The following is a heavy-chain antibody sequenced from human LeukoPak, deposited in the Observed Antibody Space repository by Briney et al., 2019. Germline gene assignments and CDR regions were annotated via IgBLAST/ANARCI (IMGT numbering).Heavy chain of an antibody. Sequence: PSETLPLTCTVSGGSISSYYWSWIRQPPGKGLEWIGYIYYSGSTNYNPSLKSRVTISVDTSKNQFSLKLSSVTAADTAVYYCARDPRGCSGGCCYSIWGQGTLVTVSS. J-gene: IGHJ4*02. D-gene: IGHD2-15*01. V-gene: IGHV4-59*01. CDR2: IYYSGST. CDR1: GGSISSYY. CDR3: ARDPRGCSGGCCYSI.